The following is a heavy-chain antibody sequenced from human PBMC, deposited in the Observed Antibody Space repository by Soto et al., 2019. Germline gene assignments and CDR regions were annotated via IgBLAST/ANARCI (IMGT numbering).Heavy chain of an antibody. Sequence: RGSLRLSCAASGFIFTTYDMNWVRQAPGKGQEWLQYLGSSSSSMYYADSVKGRFTISRDNAKNSLYLQMNSLRDEDTAVYYCARGGRLGNYDFWSGANYYYHGMDVWGQGSTVTASS. CDR1: GFIFTTYD. D-gene: IGHD3-3*01. V-gene: IGHV3-48*02. J-gene: IGHJ6*02. CDR3: ARGGRLGNYDFWSGANYYYHGMDV. CDR2: LGSSSSSM.